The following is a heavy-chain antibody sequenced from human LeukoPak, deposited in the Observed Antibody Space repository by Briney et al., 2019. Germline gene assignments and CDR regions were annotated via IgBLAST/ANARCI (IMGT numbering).Heavy chain of an antibody. D-gene: IGHD3-10*01. CDR3: ARETPYGSLTFDY. CDR1: GCTFSSYW. CDR2: MQPDGGEK. Sequence: GGSLRLSCAASGCTFSSYWMSWVRQAPGKGLEWVANMQPDGGEKYYVDSVKGRFTISRDNAKNSLYLQMNSLRAEDTAVYYCARETPYGSLTFDYWGQGTRVTVSS. J-gene: IGHJ4*02. V-gene: IGHV3-7*03.